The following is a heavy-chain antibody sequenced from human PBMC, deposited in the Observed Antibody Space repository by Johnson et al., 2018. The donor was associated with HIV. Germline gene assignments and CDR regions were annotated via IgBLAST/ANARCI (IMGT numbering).Heavy chain of an antibody. J-gene: IGHJ3*02. CDR3: ARTRRRVGAKPWGAFDI. CDR2: ISYDGSNK. Sequence: QVQLVESGGGVVQPGRSLRLSCAASGFTFSSYAMHWVRQAPGKGLEWVAVISYDGSNKYYADSVKGRFTISRDNSKNTLSLQMNSLRPEDTAIYYCARTRRRVGAKPWGAFDIWGKGTAVTVSS. CDR1: GFTFSSYA. D-gene: IGHD1-26*01. V-gene: IGHV3-30*04.